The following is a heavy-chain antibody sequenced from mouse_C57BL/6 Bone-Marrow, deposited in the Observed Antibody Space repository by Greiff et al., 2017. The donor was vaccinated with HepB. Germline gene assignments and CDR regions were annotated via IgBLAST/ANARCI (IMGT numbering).Heavy chain of an antibody. CDR3: ARGVTTLFVDY. Sequence: QVQLQQPGAELVMPGASVKLSCKASGYTFTSYWMHWVKQRPGQGLEWIGEIDPSDSYTNYNQKFKGKSTLTVDKSSSTAYMQLSSLTSEDSAVYYCARGVTTLFVDYWGQGTTLTVSS. CDR2: IDPSDSYT. V-gene: IGHV1-69*01. J-gene: IGHJ2*01. CDR1: GYTFTSYW. D-gene: IGHD2-2*01.